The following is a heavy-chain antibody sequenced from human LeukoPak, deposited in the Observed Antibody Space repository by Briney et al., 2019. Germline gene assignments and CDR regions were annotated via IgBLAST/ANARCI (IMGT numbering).Heavy chain of an antibody. D-gene: IGHD2-21*02. CDR2: IYYSGSA. Sequence: PSETLSLTCTVSGGSISSYYWSWIRQPPGKGLEWIGYIYYSGSANYNPSLKSRVTISVDTSKNQCSLKLSSVTAADTALYYCARGTVTASMKAFDIWGQGTMVTVSS. J-gene: IGHJ3*02. CDR1: GGSISSYY. V-gene: IGHV4-59*08. CDR3: ARGTVTASMKAFDI.